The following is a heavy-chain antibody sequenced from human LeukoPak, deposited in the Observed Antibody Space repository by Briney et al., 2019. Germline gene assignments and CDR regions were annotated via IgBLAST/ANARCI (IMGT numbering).Heavy chain of an antibody. J-gene: IGHJ5*02. V-gene: IGHV3-23*01. CDR2: ISGSGGST. D-gene: IGHD3-10*01. CDR3: ARAADYYGSGSYEDWFDP. Sequence: GGSLRLSCAASGFTFSSYAMSWVRQAPGKGLEWVSAISGSGGSTYYADSVKGRFTISRDNSKNTLYLQMNSLRAEDTAVYYCARAADYYGSGSYEDWFDPWGQGTLVTVSS. CDR1: GFTFSSYA.